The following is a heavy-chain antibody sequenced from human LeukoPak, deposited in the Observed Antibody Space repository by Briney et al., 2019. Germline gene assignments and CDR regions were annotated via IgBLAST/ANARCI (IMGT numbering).Heavy chain of an antibody. CDR3: AREDYDTSEIDY. CDR1: NDSINKFY. CDR2: IYTSGST. D-gene: IGHD3-22*01. J-gene: IGHJ4*02. V-gene: IGHV4-4*07. Sequence: SETLSLTCNVSNDSINKFYWSWIRQPPGKGLEWIGRIYTSGSTNYNPSLKSRVTMSLDTSKNQFSLKLSSVTAADTAVYYCAREDYDTSEIDYWGQGTLVTVSS.